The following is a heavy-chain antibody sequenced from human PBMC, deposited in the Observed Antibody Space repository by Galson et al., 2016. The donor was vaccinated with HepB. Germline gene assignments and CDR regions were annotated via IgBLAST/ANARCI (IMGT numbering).Heavy chain of an antibody. CDR1: GGSISTRDW. J-gene: IGHJ3*02. V-gene: IGHV4-4*02. CDR2: VYHSGTT. D-gene: IGHD2-15*01. CDR3: ARDCSGGTCKTAGYVGYDVFDI. Sequence: SETLSLTCTVSGGSISTRDWWTWVRQSPGKGLEWIGEVYHSGTTNYNPSLRSRVTMSVDRSKNQFSLNLMSVTAADTAVYYCARDCSGGTCKTAGYVGYDVFDIWGQGTTVTVSS.